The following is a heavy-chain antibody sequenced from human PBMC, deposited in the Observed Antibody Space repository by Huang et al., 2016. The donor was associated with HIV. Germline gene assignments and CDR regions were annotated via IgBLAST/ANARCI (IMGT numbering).Heavy chain of an antibody. CDR3: ARDRGQQLSPFDS. Sequence: EVQLVESGGGLVKPGGSLRLSCAASGFSLDRYNMYWVSSISPSSSFIDYADSLKGRFSISRDNAKNSLYLQMNNLRGEDTAVYYCARDRGQQLSPFDSWGQGTLVTVSS. CDR2: ISPSSSFI. CDR1: GFSLDRYN. J-gene: IGHJ4*02. V-gene: IGHV3-21*01. D-gene: IGHD6-13*01.